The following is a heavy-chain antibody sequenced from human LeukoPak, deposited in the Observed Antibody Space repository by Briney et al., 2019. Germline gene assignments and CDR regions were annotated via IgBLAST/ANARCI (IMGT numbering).Heavy chain of an antibody. CDR3: ARELPAAMPGWFDP. J-gene: IGHJ5*02. Sequence: SETLSLTCTVSGGSISSGGYYWRWIRQHPGKGLEWIGYIYYSGSTYYNPSLKSRVTISVDTSKNQFSLKLSSVTAADTAVYYSARELPAAMPGWFDPWGQGTLVTVSS. V-gene: IGHV4-31*03. CDR2: IYYSGST. D-gene: IGHD2-2*01. CDR1: GGSISSGGYY.